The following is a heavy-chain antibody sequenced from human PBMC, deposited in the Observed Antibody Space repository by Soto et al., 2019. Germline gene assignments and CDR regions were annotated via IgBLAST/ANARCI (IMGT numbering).Heavy chain of an antibody. CDR2: ISDGGDLT. J-gene: IGHJ3*01. CDR3: ARRAFGSSRSFDL. D-gene: IGHD6-6*01. Sequence: WGSRRRSCASSGFAVISHPMSWVRQAPERGLEWVSGISDGGDLTYNADSVKGRFTISRDNSKNILFLQMNSLRAEDTALYYCARRAFGSSRSFDLWGQGTMVTVSS. V-gene: IGHV3-23*01. CDR1: GFAVISHP.